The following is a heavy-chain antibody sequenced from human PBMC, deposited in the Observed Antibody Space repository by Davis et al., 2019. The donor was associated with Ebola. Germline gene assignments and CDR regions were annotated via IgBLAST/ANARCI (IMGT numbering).Heavy chain of an antibody. CDR1: GYRFNNFW. J-gene: IGHJ5*02. Sequence: GESLKISCQGSGYRFNNFWISWLRQMPGKGLEWMGDIYPGDSDTRYSPSFQGRVTISADKSISTAFLSWSNLRASDTAMYFCARRPTRNSLGSWFDPWGQGTLVTVSS. CDR3: ARRPTRNSLGSWFDP. CDR2: IYPGDSDT. V-gene: IGHV5-51*01. D-gene: IGHD1-7*01.